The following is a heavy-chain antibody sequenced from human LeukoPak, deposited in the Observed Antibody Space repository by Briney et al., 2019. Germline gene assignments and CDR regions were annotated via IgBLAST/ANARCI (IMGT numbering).Heavy chain of an antibody. CDR2: IYHSGST. CDR3: ARFGPMYYFDY. J-gene: IGHJ4*02. V-gene: IGHV4-30-2*01. Sequence: SETLSLTCAVSGGSISSGGYSWSWIRQPPGKGLEWIGYIYHSGSTYYNPSLKSRVTISVDRSKNQFSLKLSSVTAADTAVHYCARFGPMYYFDYWGQGTLVTVSS. D-gene: IGHD3-10*01. CDR1: GGSISSGGYS.